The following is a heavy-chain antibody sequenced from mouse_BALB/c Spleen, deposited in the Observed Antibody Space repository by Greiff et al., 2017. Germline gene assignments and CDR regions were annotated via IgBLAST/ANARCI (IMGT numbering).Heavy chain of an antibody. CDR2: ISYSGST. V-gene: IGHV3-2*02. D-gene: IGHD1-1*01. CDR1: GYSITSDYA. CDR3: ARWGYYGSRAWFAY. J-gene: IGHJ3*01. Sequence: VQLKESGPGLVKPSQSLSLTCTVTGYSITSDYAWNWIRQFPGNKLEWMGYISYSGSTSYNPSLKSRISITRDTSKNQFFLQLNSVTTEDTATYYCARWGYYGSRAWFAYWGQGTLVTVSA.